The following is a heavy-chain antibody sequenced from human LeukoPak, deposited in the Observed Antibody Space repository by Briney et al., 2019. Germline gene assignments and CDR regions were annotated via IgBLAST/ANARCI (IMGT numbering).Heavy chain of an antibody. CDR2: IYYSGST. Sequence: SETLPLTCTVSGGSISSYYWSWIRQPPGKGLEWIGYIYYSGSTNYNPSLKSRVTISVDTSKNQFSLKLSSVTAADTAAYYCARREYYYDSSGYYYLEYFDYWGQGTLVTVSS. CDR1: GGSISSYY. CDR3: ARREYYYDSSGYYYLEYFDY. D-gene: IGHD3-22*01. J-gene: IGHJ4*02. V-gene: IGHV4-59*08.